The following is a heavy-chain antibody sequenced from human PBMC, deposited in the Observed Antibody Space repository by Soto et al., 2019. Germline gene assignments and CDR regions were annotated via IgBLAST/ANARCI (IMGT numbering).Heavy chain of an antibody. V-gene: IGHV3-9*01. Sequence: GGSLRLSCAASGFTFDDYAMHWVRQAPGKGLEWVSGISWNSGSIGYADSVKGRFTISRDNAKNSLYLQMNSLRAEDTALYYCAKDSPGGYYGMDVWGQGTTVTVSS. D-gene: IGHD2-15*01. CDR3: AKDSPGGYYGMDV. J-gene: IGHJ6*02. CDR2: ISWNSGSI. CDR1: GFTFDDYA.